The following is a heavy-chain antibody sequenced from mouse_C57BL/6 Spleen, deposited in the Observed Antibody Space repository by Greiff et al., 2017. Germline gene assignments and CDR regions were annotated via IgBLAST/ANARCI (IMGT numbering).Heavy chain of an antibody. CDR1: GYSITSGYY. CDR2: ISYDGSN. CDR3: ARGLTFYYAMDY. V-gene: IGHV3-6*01. D-gene: IGHD4-1*01. J-gene: IGHJ4*01. Sequence: EVHLVESGPGLVKPSQSLSLTCSVTGYSITSGYYWNWIRQFPGNKLEWMGYISYDGSNNYNPSLKNRISITRDTSKNQFFLKLKSVTTEDTATYYCARGLTFYYAMDYWGQGTSVTVSS.